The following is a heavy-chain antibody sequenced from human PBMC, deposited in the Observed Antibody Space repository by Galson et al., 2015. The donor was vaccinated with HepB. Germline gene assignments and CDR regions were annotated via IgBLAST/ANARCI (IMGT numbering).Heavy chain of an antibody. CDR2: ISSSSSYT. CDR1: GFTFSDYY. V-gene: IGHV3-11*06. CDR3: ARDGDPGSHYYYGMDV. J-gene: IGHJ6*02. Sequence: SLRLSCAASGFTFSDYYMSWIRQAPGKGLEWVSYISSSSSYTNYADSVKGRFTISRDNAKNSLYLQMNSLRAEDTAVYYCARDGDPGSHYYYGMDVWGQGTTVTVSS. D-gene: IGHD4-17*01.